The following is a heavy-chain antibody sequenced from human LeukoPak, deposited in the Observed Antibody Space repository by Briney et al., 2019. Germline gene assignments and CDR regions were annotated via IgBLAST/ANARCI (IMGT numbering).Heavy chain of an antibody. J-gene: IGHJ4*02. D-gene: IGHD2-15*01. CDR3: AILGGTHFDY. Sequence: ASVKVSCKVSGYTLTELSMHWVRQAPGKGLEWMGGFDPEDGETIYAQKFQGRVTMTEDTSTDTAYMELSRLRSDDTAVYYCAILGGTHFDYWGQGTLVTVSS. CDR2: FDPEDGET. CDR1: GYTLTELS. V-gene: IGHV1-24*01.